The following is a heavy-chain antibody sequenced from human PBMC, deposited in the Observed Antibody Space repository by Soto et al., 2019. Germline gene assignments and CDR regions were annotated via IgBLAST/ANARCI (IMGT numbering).Heavy chain of an antibody. V-gene: IGHV4-31*02. CDR2: IYYSGST. Sequence: SETLSLTCPVSGCSLSSGLYYWSRLRQHPGKGLEWIGYIYYSGSTYYNPSLKRRVTISVDTSKNQFSLNLSSVTAADTAVYYCARTPSWGLSPVSRGSSFDYWGQGTLVTVSS. J-gene: IGHJ4*02. CDR3: ARTPSWGLSPVSRGSSFDY. D-gene: IGHD7-27*01. CDR1: GCSLSSGLYY.